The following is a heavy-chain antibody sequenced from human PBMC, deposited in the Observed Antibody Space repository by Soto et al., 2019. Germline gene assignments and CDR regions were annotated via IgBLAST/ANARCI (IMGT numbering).Heavy chain of an antibody. CDR2: XYXRXXX. CDR1: SGSISSDDYD. Sequence: PSETRSLTCTVSSGSISSDDYDWNWIRQRPGKGXEXSVXXYXRXXXNXXXXVKSRIIKSMDMSENQCSLKLTSVTAADTAVYYCARDWDDYGMDVWGQGTTVTVSS. CDR3: ARDWDDYGMDV. J-gene: IGHJ6*02. V-gene: IGHV4-31*03. D-gene: IGHD1-26*01.